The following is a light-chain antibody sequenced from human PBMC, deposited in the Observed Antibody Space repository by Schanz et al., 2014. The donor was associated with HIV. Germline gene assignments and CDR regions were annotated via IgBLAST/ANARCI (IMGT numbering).Light chain of an antibody. CDR1: RSDIGTHDF. J-gene: IGLJ2*01. CDR3: SSHAGRNSFVV. CDR2: GDN. V-gene: IGLV2-14*03. Sequence: QSALTQPASVSGSPGQSITISCTGTRSDIGTHDFVSWYQLHPGKAPKVLIHGDNNRPSGVSHRFSASKSGITASLTISGLQPEDEADYYCSSHAGRNSFVVFGGGTKLTVL.